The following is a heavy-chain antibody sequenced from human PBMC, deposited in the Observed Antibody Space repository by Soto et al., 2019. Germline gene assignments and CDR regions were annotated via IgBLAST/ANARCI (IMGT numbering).Heavy chain of an antibody. V-gene: IGHV4-59*01. Sequence: QVQLQESGPGLVKPSETLSLTCTVSGGSLSPYYWSWIRQPPGEGLELIGYIYYSGSTDYNPSLKRRVNISVETSKNQFSLNLTSVTTADTAIYYCARIIASADKYYFDFWGQGTLVTVSS. D-gene: IGHD6-13*01. CDR2: IYYSGST. J-gene: IGHJ4*02. CDR3: ARIIASADKYYFDF. CDR1: GGSLSPYY.